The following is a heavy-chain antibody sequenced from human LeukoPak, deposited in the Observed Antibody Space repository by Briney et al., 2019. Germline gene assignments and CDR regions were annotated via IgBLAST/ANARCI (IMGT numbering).Heavy chain of an antibody. V-gene: IGHV1-46*01. CDR2: INPNGGGT. J-gene: IGHJ4*02. CDR3: ARDPTGGWQWLDY. D-gene: IGHD6-19*01. CDR1: GYTFTTYY. Sequence: GASVKLSCKASGYTFTTYYIHWVRQAPGQGLQWMGVINPNGGGTSNAPRFQDRLSMTRDTPTSTVYMELSGLRSEDTAVYFCARDPTGGWQWLDYWGQGTQVTVSS.